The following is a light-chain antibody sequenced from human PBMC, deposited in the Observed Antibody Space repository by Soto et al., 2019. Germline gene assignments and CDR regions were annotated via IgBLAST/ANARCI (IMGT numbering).Light chain of an antibody. CDR3: QKHNSAPFT. Sequence: DIQMTQSPSSLSASVGDRVTITCRASQGISNYLAWYQQKPGKVPKLLIYAASTLQSGVPPRFSGSGSGTDSTLTISSLQPEDVATYYCQKHNSAPFTFGPGTKVDIK. CDR2: AAS. J-gene: IGKJ3*01. CDR1: QGISNY. V-gene: IGKV1-27*01.